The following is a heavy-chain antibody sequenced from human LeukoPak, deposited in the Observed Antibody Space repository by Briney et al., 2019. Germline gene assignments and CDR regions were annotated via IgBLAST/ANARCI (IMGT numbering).Heavy chain of an antibody. CDR1: GFTFSSYA. D-gene: IGHD5-12*01. V-gene: IGHV3-23*01. Sequence: PGGSLRLSCAASGFTFSSYAMSWVRQAPGKGLEWVSAISGSGGSTYYADSVKGRFTISRDNSKNTLYLQMNSLRAEDTAVYYCAEDPYVDIVALFDYWGQGTLVTVSS. CDR2: ISGSGGST. J-gene: IGHJ4*02. CDR3: AEDPYVDIVALFDY.